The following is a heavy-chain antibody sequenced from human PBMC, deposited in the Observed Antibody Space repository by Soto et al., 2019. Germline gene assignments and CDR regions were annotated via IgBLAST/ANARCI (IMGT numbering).Heavy chain of an antibody. J-gene: IGHJ4*02. V-gene: IGHV3-11*01. CDR3: ARTLLTIVVVPAAIGY. CDR2: ISSSGSTI. CDR1: GFTFSSYA. Sequence: GGSLRLSCAASGFTFSSYAMSWIRQAPGKGLEWVSYISSSGSTIYYAESVKGRFTISRDNAKNSLYLKMNSLRAEDTAVYYCARTLLTIVVVPAAIGYWGQGTLVT. D-gene: IGHD2-2*01.